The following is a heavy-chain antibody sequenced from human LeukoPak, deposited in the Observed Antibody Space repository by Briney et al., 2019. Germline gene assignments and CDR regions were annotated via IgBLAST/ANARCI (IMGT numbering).Heavy chain of an antibody. Sequence: SQTLSLTCTVSGGSISSGDYYWSWIRQPPGMGLEWIGYIYYSGSTYYNPSRKSRVTISVDTSKNQFSLKLSSVTAADTAVYYCARSLTIFGVVTDWGQGTLVTVSS. V-gene: IGHV4-30-4*08. CDR2: IYYSGST. CDR1: GGSISSGDYY. D-gene: IGHD3-3*01. CDR3: ARSLTIFGVVTD. J-gene: IGHJ4*02.